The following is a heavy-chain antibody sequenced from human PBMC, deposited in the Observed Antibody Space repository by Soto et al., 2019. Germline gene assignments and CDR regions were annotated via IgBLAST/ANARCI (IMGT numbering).Heavy chain of an antibody. D-gene: IGHD3-16*02. CDR2: ISGSGGST. Sequence: GGSLRLSCAASGFTFSSYAMSWVRQAPGKGLEWVSAISGSGGSTYYADSVKGRFTISRDNSKNTLYLQMNSLRAEDTAVYYCAKGLAVMITFGGVIVPFDYWGQGTLVTVSS. J-gene: IGHJ4*02. V-gene: IGHV3-23*01. CDR1: GFTFSSYA. CDR3: AKGLAVMITFGGVIVPFDY.